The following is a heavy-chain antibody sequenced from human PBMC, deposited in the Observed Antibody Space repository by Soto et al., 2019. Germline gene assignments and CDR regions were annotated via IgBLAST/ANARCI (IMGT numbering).Heavy chain of an antibody. V-gene: IGHV3-30*03. CDR1: GFTFSSYG. CDR3: ATSSDYGDSDFDY. J-gene: IGHJ4*02. CDR2: ISYDGSNK. D-gene: IGHD4-17*01. Sequence: QVQLVESGGGVVQPGRSPRLSCAASGFTFSSYGMHWVRQAPGKGLEWVAVISYDGSNKYYADSVKGRFTISRDNSKNTLYLQMNSLRAEDTAVYYCATSSDYGDSDFDYWGQGTLVTVSS.